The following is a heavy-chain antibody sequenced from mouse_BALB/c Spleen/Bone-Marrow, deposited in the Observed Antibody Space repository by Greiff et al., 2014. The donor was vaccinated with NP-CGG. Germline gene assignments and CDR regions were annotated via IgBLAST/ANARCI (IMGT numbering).Heavy chain of an antibody. CDR3: ARRVITTGPEFAY. CDR2: IDPFNGVT. Sequence: EVQLVESGPELMKPGASVKISCKASGYSFTSYYIHWVKQNHGKSLEWIGYIDPFNGVTIYNQKFKGKATLTVDKSSSTAYMHLSSLTSEDSAVYYCARRVITTGPEFAYWGQGTLVTVPA. V-gene: IGHV1-28*01. CDR1: GYSFTSYY. D-gene: IGHD2-4*01. J-gene: IGHJ3*01.